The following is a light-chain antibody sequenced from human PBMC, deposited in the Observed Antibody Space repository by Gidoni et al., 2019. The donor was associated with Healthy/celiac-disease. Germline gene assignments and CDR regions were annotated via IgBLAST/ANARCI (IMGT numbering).Light chain of an antibody. CDR3: QQSYSTPPA. V-gene: IGKV1-39*01. J-gene: IGKJ1*01. CDR1: QSISSY. CDR2: AAS. Sequence: DIQMTQSPSSLSASVGDRVTITCRASQSISSYLNWYHQKPGKAPKLLIYAASSLQSGVPSRFSGSGSGTDFTLTISSLQPEDFATYYCQQSYSTPPAFXXXTKVEIK.